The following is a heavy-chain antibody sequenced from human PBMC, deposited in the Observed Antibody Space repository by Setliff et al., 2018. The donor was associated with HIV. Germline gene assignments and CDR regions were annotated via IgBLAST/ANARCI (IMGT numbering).Heavy chain of an antibody. CDR3: ARAEGDAYNSLPYFDS. CDR2: VYSTGSI. Sequence: PSETLSLTCTVSGGSMSRFYWTWIRQPPGKGLEWIGFVYSTGSINYSPSFRGRLTISLDTSENQFSLHLTSVTAADTAVYYCARAEGDAYNSLPYFDSWGQGTLVTAPQ. D-gene: IGHD1-1*01. V-gene: IGHV4-59*01. CDR1: GGSMSRFY. J-gene: IGHJ4*02.